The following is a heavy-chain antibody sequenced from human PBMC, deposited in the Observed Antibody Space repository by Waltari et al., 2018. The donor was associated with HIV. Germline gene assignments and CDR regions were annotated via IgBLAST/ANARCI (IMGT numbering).Heavy chain of an antibody. Sequence: QVQLVQSGAEVKKPGASVKVSCKASGYTFTGYYMHWVRQAPGQGLEWMGWINPNSGGTNYAQKFQGRVTMTRDTSISTAYMELSRLRSDDTAVYYCAREMGITMVRGVNHRAFDIWGQGTMVTVSS. D-gene: IGHD3-10*01. V-gene: IGHV1-2*02. CDR3: AREMGITMVRGVNHRAFDI. CDR2: INPNSGGT. CDR1: GYTFTGYY. J-gene: IGHJ3*02.